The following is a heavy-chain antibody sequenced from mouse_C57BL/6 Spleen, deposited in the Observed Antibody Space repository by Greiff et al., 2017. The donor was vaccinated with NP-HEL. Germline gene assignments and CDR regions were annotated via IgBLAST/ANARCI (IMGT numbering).Heavy chain of an antibody. D-gene: IGHD2-4*01. CDR2: IRNKANGYTT. CDR1: GFTFTDYY. J-gene: IGHJ3*01. V-gene: IGHV7-3*01. Sequence: EVKLEESGGGLVQPGGSLSLSCAASGFTFTDYYMSWVRQPPGKALEWLGFIRNKANGYTTEYSASVKGRFTISRDNSQSILYLHMNALGAEDSASYYSARYDYDEAWFAYWGQGTLVTVSA. CDR3: ARYDYDEAWFAY.